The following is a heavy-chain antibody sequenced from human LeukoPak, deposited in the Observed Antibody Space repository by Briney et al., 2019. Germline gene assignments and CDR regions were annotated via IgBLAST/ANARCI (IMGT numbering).Heavy chain of an antibody. CDR3: ARLGRYYSDSSGYKASYFFDY. V-gene: IGHV4-39*01. CDR1: GGSISSSSYY. CDR2: IYYSGST. Sequence: SDTLSLTCTVSGGSISSSSYYWGWIRQPPGKGLEWIGSIYYSGSTYYNPSLKSRVTISVDTSKNHFSLKLRSVTAADTAVYNCARLGRYYSDSSGYKASYFFDYWGQGTLVTVSS. J-gene: IGHJ4*02. D-gene: IGHD3-22*01.